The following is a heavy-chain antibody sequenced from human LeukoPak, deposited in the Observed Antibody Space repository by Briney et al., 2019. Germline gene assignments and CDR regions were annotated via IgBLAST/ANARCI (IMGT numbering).Heavy chain of an antibody. CDR1: GFTFSSHG. Sequence: PGETLRLSCAASGFTFSSHGMNWARQAPGKGLEWVSGISGSGGNTYYADSVKGRFTISRDNSKNTLYLQMNSLRAEDTAVYYCARRAGAYSHPYDYWGQGTLVTVSS. V-gene: IGHV3-23*01. J-gene: IGHJ4*02. CDR3: ARRAGAYSHPYDY. D-gene: IGHD3-16*01. CDR2: ISGSGGNT.